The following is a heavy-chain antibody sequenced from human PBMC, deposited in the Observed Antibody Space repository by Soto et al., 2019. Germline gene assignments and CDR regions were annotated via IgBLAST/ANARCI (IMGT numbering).Heavy chain of an antibody. CDR3: ARVYCTGGSCNDALDY. CDR1: GFTFSVYS. CDR2: ISSSSSTI. D-gene: IGHD2-15*01. V-gene: IGHV3-48*02. J-gene: IGHJ4*02. Sequence: PWGSLRVSCEDSGFTFSVYSMNWVRQAPGKGLEWVSYISSSSSTIHYADSVKGRFTISRDNAKSSVYLQMNSLRDEDTAVYYCARVYCTGGSCNDALDYWGRGIMVTVSS.